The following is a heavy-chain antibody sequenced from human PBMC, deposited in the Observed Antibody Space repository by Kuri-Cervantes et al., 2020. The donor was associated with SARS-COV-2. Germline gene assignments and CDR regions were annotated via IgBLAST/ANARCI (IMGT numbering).Heavy chain of an antibody. CDR3: ARTKMKYSSSWYVDY. J-gene: IGHJ4*02. V-gene: IGHV4-61*05. D-gene: IGHD6-13*01. CDR2: IYYSGST. CDR1: GGSISSSSYY. Sequence: SETLSLTCTVSGGSISSSSYYWGWIRQPPGKGLEWIGYIYYSGSTNYNPSLKSRVTISVDTSKNQFSLKLSSVTAADTAVYYCARTKMKYSSSWYVDYWGQGTLVTVSS.